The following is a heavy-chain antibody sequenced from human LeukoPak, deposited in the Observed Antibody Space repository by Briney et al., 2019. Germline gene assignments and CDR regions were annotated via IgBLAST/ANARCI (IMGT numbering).Heavy chain of an antibody. J-gene: IGHJ6*02. CDR3: ARGQRWELLNGMDV. V-gene: IGHV1-8*01. Sequence: ASVKVSCKASGYTFTSYDINWVRQATGQGLEWVGWMNPNSGNTGYAQKFQGRVTMTRNTSISTAYMELSSLRSEDTAVYYCARGQRWELLNGMDVWGQGTTVTVSS. CDR1: GYTFTSYD. CDR2: MNPNSGNT. D-gene: IGHD1-26*01.